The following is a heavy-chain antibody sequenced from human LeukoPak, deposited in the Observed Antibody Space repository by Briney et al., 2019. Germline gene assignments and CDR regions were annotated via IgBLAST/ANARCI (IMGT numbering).Heavy chain of an antibody. Sequence: SQTLSLTCTVSGGSISSGGYYWSWIRQHPGKGLEWIGYIYYSGSTYYNPSLKSRVTISVDTSKNQFSLKLNSVTAADTAVYYCARGPLWFGELPFGYWGQGTLVTVSS. CDR1: GGSISSGGYY. D-gene: IGHD3-10*01. J-gene: IGHJ4*02. CDR2: IYYSGST. CDR3: ARGPLWFGELPFGY. V-gene: IGHV4-31*03.